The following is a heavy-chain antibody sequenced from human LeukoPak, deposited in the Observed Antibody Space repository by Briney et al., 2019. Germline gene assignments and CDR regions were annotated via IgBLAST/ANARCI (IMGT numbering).Heavy chain of an antibody. CDR3: ARDKQWDYYFDY. V-gene: IGHV3-23*01. CDR2: ISGSGGST. Sequence: PGGSLRLSCAASGFTFSSYAMSWVRQAPGKGLEWVSAISGSGGSTYYADSVKGRFTISRDNSKNTLYLQMNSLRAEDTAVYYCARDKQWDYYFDYWGQGTLVTVSS. CDR1: GFTFSSYA. D-gene: IGHD1-26*01. J-gene: IGHJ4*02.